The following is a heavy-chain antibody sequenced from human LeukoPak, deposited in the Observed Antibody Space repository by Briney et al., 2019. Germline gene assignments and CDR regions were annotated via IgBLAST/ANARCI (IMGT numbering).Heavy chain of an antibody. CDR3: ARGVERIDY. Sequence: SQTLSLTPAISVDSVSSNSAAWDWVRQSPERGLGWLGRTFYRSKWYNEYAVSVKGRITINPDTSKNQFSLQVNSVTPDDTAVYYCARGVERIDYWGQGTLVTVSS. V-gene: IGHV6-1*01. D-gene: IGHD1-1*01. CDR1: VDSVSSNSAA. CDR2: TFYRSKWYN. J-gene: IGHJ4*02.